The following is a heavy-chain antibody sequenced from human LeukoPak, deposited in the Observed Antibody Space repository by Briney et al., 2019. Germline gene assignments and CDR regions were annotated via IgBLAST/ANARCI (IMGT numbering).Heavy chain of an antibody. CDR1: GFTFSSYS. D-gene: IGHD1-7*01. J-gene: IGHJ4*02. V-gene: IGHV3-48*01. CDR3: ARGNDPRITGTTFLFDY. Sequence: PGGSLRLSCAASGFTFSSYSMNWVRQAPGKGLEWVSYISSSSSTIYYADSVKGRFTISRDNAKNSLYLQMNSLRAEDTAVYYCARGNDPRITGTTFLFDYWGQGTLVTVSS. CDR2: ISSSSSTI.